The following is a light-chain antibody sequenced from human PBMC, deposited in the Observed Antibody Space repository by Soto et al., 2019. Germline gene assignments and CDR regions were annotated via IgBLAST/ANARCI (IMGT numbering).Light chain of an antibody. Sequence: ELVLTQSPGTLSLSPGERATLSCRSSQTVRNNYLAWYQQKPGQAPRLLIYDASNRATGIPARFSGSGSGTDFTLTISSLEPEDFAVYYCQQRSNLPPWTFGQGTKVDI. J-gene: IGKJ1*01. CDR2: DAS. CDR1: QTVRNNY. V-gene: IGKV3-11*01. CDR3: QQRSNLPPWT.